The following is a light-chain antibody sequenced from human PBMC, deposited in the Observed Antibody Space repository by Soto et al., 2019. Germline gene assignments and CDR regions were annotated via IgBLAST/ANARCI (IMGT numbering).Light chain of an antibody. CDR1: QNIYSI. CDR3: QQYSSSRT. V-gene: IGKV3-15*01. Sequence: MTQAPVMLSESPVARASLSCRASQNIYSIAAWYQQRPGHAPRLLIYRASTRAPGIPARFSGSGSGTEFTLTISRLQYEDFTVYSWQQYSSSRTFGQGTKVDIK. CDR2: RAS. J-gene: IGKJ1*01.